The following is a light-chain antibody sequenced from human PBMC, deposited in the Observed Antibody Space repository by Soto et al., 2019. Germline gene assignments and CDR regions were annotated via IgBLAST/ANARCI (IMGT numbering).Light chain of an antibody. Sequence: VLTQSPGTLSLSPGERATLSCRASQSVSSNYLAWYQQKPGQAPRLLISGASTRDTGIPDRFSGSGSGTDFTLTISRLEPEDFAVYYCQQYGSSPLTFGGGTKVEIK. CDR3: QQYGSSPLT. CDR2: GAS. CDR1: QSVSSNY. V-gene: IGKV3-20*01. J-gene: IGKJ4*01.